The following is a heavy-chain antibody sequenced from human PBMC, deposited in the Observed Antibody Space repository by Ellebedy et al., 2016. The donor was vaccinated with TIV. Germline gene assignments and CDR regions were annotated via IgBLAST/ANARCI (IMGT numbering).Heavy chain of an antibody. J-gene: IGHJ5*02. CDR3: AKQGYYYDSRGTNWFDP. CDR2: ISSDGSDK. Sequence: PGGSLRLSCAASGFVLRPYVMHWVRQAPGKGLEWVALISSDGSDKYYADSVRGRFTISRDNSKNSLYLQITNVRTEDTAIYYCAKQGYYYDSRGTNWFDPWGQGALVTVSS. CDR1: GFVLRPYV. V-gene: IGHV3-30-3*01. D-gene: IGHD3-22*01.